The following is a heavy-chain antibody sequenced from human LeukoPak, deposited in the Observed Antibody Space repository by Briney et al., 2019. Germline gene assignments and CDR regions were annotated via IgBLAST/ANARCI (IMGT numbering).Heavy chain of an antibody. J-gene: IGHJ5*02. V-gene: IGHV3-66*01. D-gene: IGHD2-2*01. CDR2: IYSGGST. CDR3: ARTKRYCSSTSCFPDWFDP. Sequence: GGSLRLSCAASGFTVSSNYMSWVRQAPGKGLEWVSVIYSGGSTYYADSVKGRFTISRDNSKNTLYLQMNSLRAEDTAVYYCARTKRYCSSTSCFPDWFDPWGQGTLVTVSS. CDR1: GFTVSSNY.